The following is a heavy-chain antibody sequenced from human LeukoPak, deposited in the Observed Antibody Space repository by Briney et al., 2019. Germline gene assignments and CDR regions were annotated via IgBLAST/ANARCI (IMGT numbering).Heavy chain of an antibody. CDR2: IWYDGSNK. CDR3: ARDNWSVWYGMDV. Sequence: GGSLRLSCAASGFTFSSYGMHWVRQAPGKGLEWVAVIWYDGSNKYYADSVKGRFTISRDNSKNTLYLQMNSLRAEDTAVYYCARDNWSVWYGMDVWGQGTTVTVSS. D-gene: IGHD1-20*01. V-gene: IGHV3-33*01. J-gene: IGHJ6*02. CDR1: GFTFSSYG.